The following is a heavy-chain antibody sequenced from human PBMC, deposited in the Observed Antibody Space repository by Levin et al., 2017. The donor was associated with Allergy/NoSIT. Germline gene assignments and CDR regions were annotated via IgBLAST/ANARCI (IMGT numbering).Heavy chain of an antibody. V-gene: IGHV1-69*13. D-gene: IGHD6-19*01. CDR2: IIPIFGTA. CDR1: GGTFSSYA. CDR3: ARRGNKNYSSGWSGYFDY. J-gene: IGHJ4*02. Sequence: ASVKVSCKASGGTFSSYAISWVRQAPGQGLEWMGGIIPIFGTANYAQKFQGRVTITADESTSTAYMELSSLRSEDTAVYYCARRGNKNYSSGWSGYFDYWGQGTLVTVSS.